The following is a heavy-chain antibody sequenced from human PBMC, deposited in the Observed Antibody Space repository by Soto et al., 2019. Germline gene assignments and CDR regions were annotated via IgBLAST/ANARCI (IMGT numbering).Heavy chain of an antibody. CDR1: GGTFSNYA. D-gene: IGHD1-20*01. Sequence: SVKVSCKPSGGTFSNYAISWVRQAPGQGLEWMGGIIPIFGTANYAQEFQGRVTFTADESATTAYMELSSLRSEDTAVYYCARRYNWNFDYWGQGTLVTVSS. CDR2: IIPIFGTA. V-gene: IGHV1-69*13. CDR3: ARRYNWNFDY. J-gene: IGHJ4*02.